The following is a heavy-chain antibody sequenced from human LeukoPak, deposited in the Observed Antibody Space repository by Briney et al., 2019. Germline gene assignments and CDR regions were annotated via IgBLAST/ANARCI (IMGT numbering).Heavy chain of an antibody. CDR2: ISSGSSTM. D-gene: IGHD1-26*01. V-gene: IGHV3-48*04. J-gene: IGHJ4*02. CDR3: AGVRSGSLDY. CDR1: GFTLSSYP. Sequence: GGSLRLSCAASGFTLSSYPMNWVRQAPGKGPEWVSYISSGSSTMYYADSVKGRFTISRDNAKNSLYLQMNSLRAEDSAVYYCAGVRSGSLDYWGQGTLVTVSS.